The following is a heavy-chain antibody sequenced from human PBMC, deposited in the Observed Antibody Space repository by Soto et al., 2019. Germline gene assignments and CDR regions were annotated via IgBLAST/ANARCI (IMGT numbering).Heavy chain of an antibody. J-gene: IGHJ6*02. V-gene: IGHV4-34*01. CDR2: SSHGGST. CDR1: GGSFSVDF. CDR3: ARRPRGRNYFLARYYYNCMDI. Sequence: QVQLQQWGAGLLKPSETLSLTCAVYGGSFSVDFWSWIRQPPGKGLEWIGDSSHGGSTNYNPSLKSQGTISVDTSKNQCSLKLSSVTAADTAVYYCARRPRGRNYFLARYYYNCMDIWGQGTAVTVSS. D-gene: IGHD1-7*01.